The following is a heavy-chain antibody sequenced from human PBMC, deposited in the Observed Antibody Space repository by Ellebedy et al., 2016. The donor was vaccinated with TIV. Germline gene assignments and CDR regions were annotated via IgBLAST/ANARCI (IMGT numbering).Heavy chain of an antibody. D-gene: IGHD6-19*01. J-gene: IGHJ4*02. CDR2: INNGNNP. CDR3: AKDHPSSGWPTFEY. Sequence: GESLKISCAASGFTSSSYAMSWVRQDPGQGLEWVAAINNGNNPYYADSVRGRFTISRDTSENTVYLQMNSLRVDDTAVYYCAKDHPSSGWPTFEYWGQGTQVTVSS. V-gene: IGHV3-23*01. CDR1: GFTSSSYA.